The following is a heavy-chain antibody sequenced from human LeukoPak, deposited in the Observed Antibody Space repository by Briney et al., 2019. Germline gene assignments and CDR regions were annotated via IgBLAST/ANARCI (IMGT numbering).Heavy chain of an antibody. D-gene: IGHD5-18*01. J-gene: IGHJ4*02. Sequence: TLSLTCTVSGGSISSSSYYWGWIRQPPGKALEWLALIYWDDDKRYSPSLKSRLTITKDTSKNQVVLTMTNMDPVDAATYYCAHSADTAMVSYPYFDYWGQGTLVTVSS. V-gene: IGHV2-5*02. CDR1: GGSISSSSYY. CDR2: IYWDDDK. CDR3: AHSADTAMVSYPYFDY.